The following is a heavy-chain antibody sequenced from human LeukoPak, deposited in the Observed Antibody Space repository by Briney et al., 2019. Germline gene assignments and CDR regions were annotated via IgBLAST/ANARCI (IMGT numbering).Heavy chain of an antibody. D-gene: IGHD6-13*01. CDR3: AREYKYSNSWVFDY. CDR2: IWYDGSNK. Sequence: GGSLRLSCAASGFTFRSYGMHWVRQAPGKGLEWVAVIWYDGSNKYYADSVKGRFTISRDNSKNTLYLQMNSLRAEDTAVYYCAREYKYSNSWVFDYWGQGTLVTVSS. V-gene: IGHV3-33*01. J-gene: IGHJ4*02. CDR1: GFTFRSYG.